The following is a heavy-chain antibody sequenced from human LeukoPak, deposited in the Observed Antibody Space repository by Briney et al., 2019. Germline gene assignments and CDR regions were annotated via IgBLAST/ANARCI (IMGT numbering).Heavy chain of an antibody. V-gene: IGHV3-74*01. J-gene: IGHJ4*02. CDR1: GFTFSTCA. CDR3: ATERAGTSGYIVFDY. CDR2: ITSDGSST. Sequence: GGSLRLSCAASGFTFSTCAMSWVRQAPGKGLEWVSRITSDGSSTNYADSVKGRFTISRDNAKNMLYLQMNSLSAEDTALYYCATERAGTSGYIVFDYWGQGTLVTVSS. D-gene: IGHD5-12*01.